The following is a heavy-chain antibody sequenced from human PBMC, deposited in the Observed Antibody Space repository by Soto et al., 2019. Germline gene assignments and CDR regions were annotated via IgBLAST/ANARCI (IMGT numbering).Heavy chain of an antibody. J-gene: IGHJ4*02. CDR1: GFTFSNYA. CDR3: AKTRSIFQLLYRTFDY. Sequence: PGGSLRLSCAASGFTFSNYAMNWVRQAPGKGLEWVSAISTSGENAYYADSVRGRFTISRDNSKNTLYLQMNNLRAEDSAVYYCAKTRSIFQLLYRTFDYWGQGTLVTVPQ. D-gene: IGHD2-2*02. V-gene: IGHV3-23*01. CDR2: ISTSGENA.